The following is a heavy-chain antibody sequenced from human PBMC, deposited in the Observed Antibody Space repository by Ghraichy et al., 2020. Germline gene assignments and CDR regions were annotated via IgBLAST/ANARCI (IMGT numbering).Heavy chain of an antibody. CDR2: ISGAVDTR. J-gene: IGHJ4*02. D-gene: IGHD3-22*01. CDR1: GFTFSYFE. V-gene: IGHV3-48*03. Sequence: GSLRLSCAASGFTFSYFEMNWIRQAPGKGLEWISYISGAVDTRYYADSVKGRFTISRDNSKNSLYLQMTSLRAEDTAVYYCARWRLYYSETGGYLDYWGQGVLVTVSS. CDR3: ARWRLYYSETGGYLDY.